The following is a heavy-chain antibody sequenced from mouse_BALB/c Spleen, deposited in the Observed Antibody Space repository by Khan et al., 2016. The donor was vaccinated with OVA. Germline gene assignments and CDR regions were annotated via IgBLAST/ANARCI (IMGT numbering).Heavy chain of an antibody. Sequence: VQLKQSGAELVKPGASVKLSCTASGLNIKDTYMHWVKQRPEQGLEWIGRIDPANGNTKYDPKFQGKATITADTSSTTAYMQLSSLTSEDTAGYYCASEVNNYAPFAYWGQGTLVTVSA. CDR1: GLNIKDTY. CDR3: ASEVNNYAPFAY. V-gene: IGHV14-3*02. D-gene: IGHD1-1*02. CDR2: IDPANGNT. J-gene: IGHJ3*01.